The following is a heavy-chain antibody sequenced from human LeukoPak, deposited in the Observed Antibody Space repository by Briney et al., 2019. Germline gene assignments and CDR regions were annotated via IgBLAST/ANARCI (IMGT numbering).Heavy chain of an antibody. J-gene: IGHJ6*02. CDR1: GVSISSYY. D-gene: IGHD3-10*01. CDR3: ARYYGSGSYDLPYYYYGMDV. V-gene: IGHV4-59*01. Sequence: PSETLSLTCTVSGVSISSYYWSWIRQPPGKGLEWIGYIYYSGSTNYNPSLKSRVTISVDTSKNQFSLKLSSVTAADTAVYYCARYYGSGSYDLPYYYYGMDVWGQGTTVTVSS. CDR2: IYYSGST.